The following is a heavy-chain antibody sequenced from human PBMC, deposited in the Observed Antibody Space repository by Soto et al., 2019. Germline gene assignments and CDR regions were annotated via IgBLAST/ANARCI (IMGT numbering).Heavy chain of an antibody. CDR2: IVVGSGNT. Sequence: QMQLVQSGPEVKKPGTSVRVSCKASGFTFSTSAMQWVRQSRGQRLEWIGWIVVGSGNTNYAQKFQERVTITRDMSTSTAYMELSSLRSEDTAVYYCATQGIAVAGGYYGMDVWGQGTGHRLL. CDR3: ATQGIAVAGGYYGMDV. CDR1: GFTFSTSA. J-gene: IGHJ6*02. D-gene: IGHD6-19*01. V-gene: IGHV1-58*02.